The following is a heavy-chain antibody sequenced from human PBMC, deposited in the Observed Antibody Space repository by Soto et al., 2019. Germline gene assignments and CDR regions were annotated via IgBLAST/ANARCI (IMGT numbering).Heavy chain of an antibody. Sequence: QLQLQESGPGLVKPSETLSLTCTVSGGSISDDTYYWGWIRQPPGKWLEWIGSIYYSGTSSYNPSLKSRVTMSVDTSKKQLSLRLSSVTAADTAVYYCARLHWYRPNCVPLDPWGQGTLVIVSS. CDR2: IYYSGTS. V-gene: IGHV4-39*01. CDR3: ARLHWYRPNCVPLDP. CDR1: GGSISDDTYY. D-gene: IGHD1-1*01. J-gene: IGHJ5*02.